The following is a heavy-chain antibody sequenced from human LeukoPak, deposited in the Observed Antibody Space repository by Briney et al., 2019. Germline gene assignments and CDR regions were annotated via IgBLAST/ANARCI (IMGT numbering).Heavy chain of an antibody. D-gene: IGHD6-6*01. Sequence: GGSLRLSCAASGFTFSSYAMSWVRQPPGKGPEWVSAISGSGGSTYYADSVKGRFTISRDNSKNTLYLQMNSLRAEDTAVYYCAKAVAARPHYYYGMDVWGQGTTVTVSS. V-gene: IGHV3-23*01. CDR3: AKAVAARPHYYYGMDV. CDR1: GFTFSSYA. CDR2: ISGSGGST. J-gene: IGHJ6*02.